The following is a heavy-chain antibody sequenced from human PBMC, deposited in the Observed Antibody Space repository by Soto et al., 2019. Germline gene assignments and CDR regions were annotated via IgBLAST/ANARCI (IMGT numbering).Heavy chain of an antibody. J-gene: IGHJ5*02. Sequence: EVQLVESGGGLVQPGGSLRLSCAASGFTVSSNYMSWVRQAPGKGLEWVSVIYSGGSTYYADSVKGRFTISRDNSKNTLYLQMNSLRAEDTAVYYCARDRDGALARFDPWGQGTLVTVSS. V-gene: IGHV3-66*01. D-gene: IGHD4-17*01. CDR3: ARDRDGALARFDP. CDR2: IYSGGST. CDR1: GFTVSSNY.